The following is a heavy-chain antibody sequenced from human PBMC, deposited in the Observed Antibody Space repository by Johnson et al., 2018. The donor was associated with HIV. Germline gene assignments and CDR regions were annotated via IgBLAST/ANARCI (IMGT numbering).Heavy chain of an antibody. CDR3: ARSSLYDTTVFDI. CDR1: GFTFSTHD. V-gene: IGHV3-13*01. J-gene: IGHJ3*02. D-gene: IGHD4-11*01. Sequence: VQLVESGGGLVKPGGSLRLSCVASGFTFSTHDMHWVRQASGKGLEWVSAIGTAGDTYYPGSVKGRFTIPRENAKNSLYLQMNSLRVGDTAVYYCARSSLYDTTVFDIWGQGTRVTVSS. CDR2: IGTAGDT.